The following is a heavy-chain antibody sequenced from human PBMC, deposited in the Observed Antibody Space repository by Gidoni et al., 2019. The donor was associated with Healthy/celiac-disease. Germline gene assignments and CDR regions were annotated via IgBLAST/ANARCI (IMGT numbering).Heavy chain of an antibody. J-gene: IGHJ4*02. Sequence: QVQLVQSGAEVKKPRASCKLSCKASGYTSTCYYMNWVRQAPGQGLEWMGWINPNSGGTNYAQKFQGRVTMTRDTSISTAYMELSRLRSDDTAVYYCARGGYSGRQEHSPFDYWGQGTLVTVSS. CDR2: INPNSGGT. V-gene: IGHV1-2*02. D-gene: IGHD1-26*01. CDR1: GYTSTCYY. CDR3: ARGGYSGRQEHSPFDY.